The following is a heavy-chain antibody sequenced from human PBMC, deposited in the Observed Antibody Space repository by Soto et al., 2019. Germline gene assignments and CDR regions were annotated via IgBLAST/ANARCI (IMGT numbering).Heavy chain of an antibody. J-gene: IGHJ6*03. CDR3: ARDKSMGV. CDR2: IYYSGST. Sequence: PSEPLCLTCSVSGGSISSFYWSWIRQPPGKGLEWIGYIYYSGSTNYNPSLKSRVTISVDTSKNQCSLKLSAVTAADTAVYYCARDKSMGVWGKGTTVTVPS. V-gene: IGHV4-59*01. CDR1: GGSISSFY.